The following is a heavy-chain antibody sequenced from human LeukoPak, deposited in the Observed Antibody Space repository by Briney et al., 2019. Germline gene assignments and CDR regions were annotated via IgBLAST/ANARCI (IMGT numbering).Heavy chain of an antibody. CDR1: GFTVSSNY. V-gene: IGHV3-66*01. Sequence: GGSLRLSCAASGFTVSSNYMSWVRQAPGKGLEWVSVIYSGGSTYYADSVKGRFTISRDNSKNTLYLQMNSLRAEDTAVYYCAGVHSSSKLYYYYGMDVWGKGTTVPVSS. CDR3: AGVHSSSKLYYYYGMDV. J-gene: IGHJ6*04. CDR2: IYSGGST. D-gene: IGHD6-13*01.